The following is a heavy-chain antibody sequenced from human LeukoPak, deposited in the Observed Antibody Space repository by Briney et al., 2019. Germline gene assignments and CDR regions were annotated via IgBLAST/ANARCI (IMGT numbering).Heavy chain of an antibody. Sequence: NPSETLPLTCAVYGGSFSGYYWSWIRQPPGKGLEWIGEINHSGSTNYNPSLKSRVTISVDTSKNQFSLELSSVIAADTAVYYCAGGVTEGLFDYWGQGTLVTVSS. J-gene: IGHJ4*02. CDR2: INHSGST. CDR3: AGGVTEGLFDY. CDR1: GGSFSGYY. D-gene: IGHD3-16*02. V-gene: IGHV4-34*01.